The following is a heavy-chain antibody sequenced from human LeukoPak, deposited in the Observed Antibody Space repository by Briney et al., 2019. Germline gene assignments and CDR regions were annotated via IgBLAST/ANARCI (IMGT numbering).Heavy chain of an antibody. CDR2: ISNSSPNI. J-gene: IGHJ4*02. V-gene: IGHV3-21*04. CDR1: GFTFISYS. D-gene: IGHD6-19*01. CDR3: ARGLVAGTPPDLDY. Sequence: GGSLRLSCAASGFTFISYSMNWVRQAPGKGLEWVSSISNSSPNIYYADSVKGRFTISRDNAKNSLYLQMNSLRAEDTALYYCARGLVAGTPPDLDYWGQGTLVTVSS.